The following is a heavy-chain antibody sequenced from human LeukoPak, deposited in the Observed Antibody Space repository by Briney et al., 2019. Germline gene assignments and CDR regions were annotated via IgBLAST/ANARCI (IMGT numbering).Heavy chain of an antibody. V-gene: IGHV3-74*01. D-gene: IGHD1-26*01. J-gene: IGHJ4*02. Sequence: GGSLRLSCAASGFTFSSYWMHWVRQAPGKGLVWVSRINSDGSSTSYADSVKGRFTISRDNAKNTLYLQMNSLRAEDTAVYYCARVFGSYSYFDFWGRGTLVTVSS. CDR1: GFTFSSYW. CDR2: INSDGSST. CDR3: ARVFGSYSYFDF.